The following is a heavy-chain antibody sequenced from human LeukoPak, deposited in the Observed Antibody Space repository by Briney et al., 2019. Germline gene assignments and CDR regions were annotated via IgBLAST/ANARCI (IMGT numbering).Heavy chain of an antibody. CDR3: ARNAPQIDYGDYGPFDY. Sequence: PSETLSLTCTVSGGPISSYYWSWIRQPPGKGLEWIGYIYYSGSTNYNPSLKSRVTISVDTSKNQFSLKLSAVTAADTAVYYCARNAPQIDYGDYGPFDYWGQGTLVTVSS. D-gene: IGHD4-17*01. V-gene: IGHV4-59*01. J-gene: IGHJ4*02. CDR2: IYYSGST. CDR1: GGPISSYY.